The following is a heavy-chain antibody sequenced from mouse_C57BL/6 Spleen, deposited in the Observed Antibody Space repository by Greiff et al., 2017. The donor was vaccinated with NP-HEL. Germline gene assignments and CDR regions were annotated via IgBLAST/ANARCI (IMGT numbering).Heavy chain of an antibody. Sequence: EVKLMESGGGLVKPGGSLKLSCAASGFTFSSYAMSWVRQTPEQRLEWVATISDGGSYTYYPDNVKGRFTISRDNAKNNLYLQMSHLKSEDTAMYYCARVTGTDWYFDVWGTGTTVTVSS. CDR2: ISDGGSYT. CDR3: ARVTGTDWYFDV. CDR1: GFTFSSYA. J-gene: IGHJ1*03. V-gene: IGHV5-4*03. D-gene: IGHD4-1*01.